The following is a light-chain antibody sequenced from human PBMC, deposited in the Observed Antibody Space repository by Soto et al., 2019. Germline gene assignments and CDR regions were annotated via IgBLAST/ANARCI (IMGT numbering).Light chain of an antibody. Sequence: ENVLTQSPATLSLSPGERATLSCRASQSVGSYFAWYQQKPGQAPRLVIYNAVNRATGIPARFSGSGSGTDFTLTFSGLEPEDFAVYYCQQGFNWPTFGGGTKVEIK. V-gene: IGKV3-11*01. J-gene: IGKJ4*01. CDR1: QSVGSY. CDR3: QQGFNWPT. CDR2: NAV.